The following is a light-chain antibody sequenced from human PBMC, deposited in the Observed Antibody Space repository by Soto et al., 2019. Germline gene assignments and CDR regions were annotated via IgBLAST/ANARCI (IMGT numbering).Light chain of an antibody. J-gene: IGKJ4*01. V-gene: IGKV1-8*01. CDR1: QGISSY. CDR2: AAS. Sequence: AIRMTQSPSSFSASTGDRVTITCRASQGISSYLAWYQQKPGKAPKLQIYAASTLQSGVPSRFSGSGSGTDFTLTISCLQSEDFATFFFQQYYSYPRTFGGGTKVEIK. CDR3: QQYYSYPRT.